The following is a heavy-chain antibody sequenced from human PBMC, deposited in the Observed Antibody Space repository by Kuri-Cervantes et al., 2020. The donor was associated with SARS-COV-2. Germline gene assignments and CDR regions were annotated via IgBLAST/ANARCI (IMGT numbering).Heavy chain of an antibody. J-gene: IGHJ4*02. V-gene: IGHV3-33*01. CDR1: GFTFSSYG. D-gene: IGHD3-22*01. CDR3: ARDYDSSGHMLDY. Sequence: LSLTCAASGFTFSSYGMHWVRQAPGKGLEWVAVIWYDGSNKYYADSVKGRFTISRDNSKNTLYLQMNSLRAEDTAVYYCARDYDSSGHMLDYWGQGTLVTVSS. CDR2: IWYDGSNK.